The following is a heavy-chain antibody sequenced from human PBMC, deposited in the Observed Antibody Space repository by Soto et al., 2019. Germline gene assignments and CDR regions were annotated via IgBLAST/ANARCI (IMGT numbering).Heavy chain of an antibody. Sequence: GGSLRLSCAASGFTFSSYGMHWVRQAPGKGLEWVAVIWYDGSNKYYAGSVKGRFTISRDNSKNTLYLQMNSLRAEDTAVYYCAKATATGGGALDICGQGTMVTVSS. D-gene: IGHD2-8*02. CDR1: GFTFSSYG. CDR2: IWYDGSNK. V-gene: IGHV3-33*06. J-gene: IGHJ3*02. CDR3: AKATATGGGALDI.